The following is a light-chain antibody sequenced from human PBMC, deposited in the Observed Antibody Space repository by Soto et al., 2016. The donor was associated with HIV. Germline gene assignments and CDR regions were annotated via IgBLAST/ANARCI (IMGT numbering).Light chain of an antibody. CDR3: MQSILSWT. CDR2: EVS. V-gene: IGKV2D-29*01. J-gene: IGKJ1*01. CDR1: QSLQNSDGRTY. Sequence: EIVVTQTPLSLSVTPGQPASIFCKSSQSLQNSDGRTYLHWYLQKAGQPPQLLIYEVSNRFSGVPDRFSDSGSGSDFTLKISRVEAEDVGVYYCMQSILSWTFGQGTKVEIE.